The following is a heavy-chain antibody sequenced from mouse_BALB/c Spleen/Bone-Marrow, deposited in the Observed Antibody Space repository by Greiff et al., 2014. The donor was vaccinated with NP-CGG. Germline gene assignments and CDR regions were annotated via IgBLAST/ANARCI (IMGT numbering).Heavy chain of an antibody. CDR3: ARWLLRYYAMDD. CDR2: IDPSDSYT. J-gene: IGHJ4*01. V-gene: IGHV1-69*02. Sequence: QVQLQQSGAELVKPGASVKLSCKASGYTFTSYWMHWVKQRPGQGLEWIGEIDPSDSYTNYNQKFKGKATLTVDKSSSTAYMQLSSLTSEDSGVYFCARWLLRYYAMDDWGQGTSVTVSS. CDR1: GYTFTSYW. D-gene: IGHD2-3*01.